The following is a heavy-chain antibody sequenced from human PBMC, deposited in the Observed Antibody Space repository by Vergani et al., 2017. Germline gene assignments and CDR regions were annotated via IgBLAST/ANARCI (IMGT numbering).Heavy chain of an antibody. Sequence: QVQLVESGGGVVQPGESLRLSCAASGFTFSRYGMHWVRQVPGKGLEWVAFISYNGGNIYYADSVKGRFTISRDNTKNILYLQMSSLRVEDTALYYCTRDVADTHSSIWPLNYHFFMDVWGEGTTVTVSS. J-gene: IGHJ6*03. CDR1: GFTFSRYG. V-gene: IGHV3-33*05. CDR2: ISYNGGNI. D-gene: IGHD6-13*01. CDR3: TRDVADTHSSIWPLNYHFFMDV.